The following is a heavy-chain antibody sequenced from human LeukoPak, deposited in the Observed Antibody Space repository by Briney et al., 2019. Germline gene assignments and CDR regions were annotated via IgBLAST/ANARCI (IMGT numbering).Heavy chain of an antibody. V-gene: IGHV4-38-2*01. Sequence: SETLSLTCAVSGYSISSGYYWGWIRQPPGKGLEWSGSIYHSGSTYYNPSLKSRVTISVDTSKSQFSLKLSSVTAGDTAVYYCARHRVAGTSNWFDPWGQGTLVTVSS. CDR2: IYHSGST. CDR3: ARHRVAGTSNWFDP. D-gene: IGHD6-19*01. J-gene: IGHJ5*02. CDR1: GYSISSGYY.